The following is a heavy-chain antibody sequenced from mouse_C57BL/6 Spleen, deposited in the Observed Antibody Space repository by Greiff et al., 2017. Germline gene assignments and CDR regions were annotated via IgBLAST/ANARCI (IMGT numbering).Heavy chain of an antibody. D-gene: IGHD3-3*01. CDR2: IHPNSGST. CDR1: GYTFTSYW. J-gene: IGHJ4*01. V-gene: IGHV1-64*01. CDR3: ASGTSAMDY. Sequence: QVQLQPPGAELVKPGASVKLSCKASGYTFTSYWLHWVKQRPGQGLEWIGMIHPNSGSTNYNEKFKIKATLTVDKYSSTAYMQLSSLTSEDSAVYDCASGTSAMDYWGLGTSVTVAS.